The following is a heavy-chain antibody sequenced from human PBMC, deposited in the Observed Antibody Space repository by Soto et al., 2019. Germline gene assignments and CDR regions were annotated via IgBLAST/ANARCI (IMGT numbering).Heavy chain of an antibody. Sequence: RRSLRLSCAASGFTFSDYWIHWVRQAPGKGLVWVSRINSDGSTANYADSVRGRFTISRDNAKKTVFLQVNSLRADDTAVYYGTRSLFRNDPDHCWGQGTLV. CDR3: TRSLFRNDPDHC. D-gene: IGHD1-1*01. CDR2: INSDGSTA. CDR1: GFTFSDYW. J-gene: IGHJ4*02. V-gene: IGHV3-74*01.